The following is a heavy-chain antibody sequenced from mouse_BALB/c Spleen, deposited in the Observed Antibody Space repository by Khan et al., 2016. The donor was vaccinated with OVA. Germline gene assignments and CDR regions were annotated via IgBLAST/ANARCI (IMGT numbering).Heavy chain of an antibody. V-gene: IGHV5-9-3*01. J-gene: IGHJ2*01. Sequence: VQLKESGGGLVRPGGSLKLSCAASGFSFSSYSMSWVRQTPEKRLEWVATISSGGSYTYYPHSVKGRFTISRDNAKNTQHLQVNSLRSEDTAMYYCTGHRGYYGNSPYFDYWGQGTTLTVSS. CDR1: GFSFSSYS. D-gene: IGHD1-1*01. CDR3: TGHRGYYGNSPYFDY. CDR2: ISSGGSYT.